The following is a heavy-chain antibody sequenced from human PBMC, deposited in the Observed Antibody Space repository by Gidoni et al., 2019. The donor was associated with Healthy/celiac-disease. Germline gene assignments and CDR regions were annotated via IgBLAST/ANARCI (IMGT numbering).Heavy chain of an antibody. CDR3: AKDITGYFDY. V-gene: IGHV3-9*01. CDR2: ISWNSGSI. J-gene: IGHJ4*02. Sequence: EVQLVESGGGLVQPGRSLSLYCAASGFTFDDYAMHWVRQAPGKGLEWVSCISWNSGSIGYADSVKGRFTISRDNAKNSLYLQMNSLRAEDTALYYCAKDITGYFDYWGQGTLVTVSS. CDR1: GFTFDDYA.